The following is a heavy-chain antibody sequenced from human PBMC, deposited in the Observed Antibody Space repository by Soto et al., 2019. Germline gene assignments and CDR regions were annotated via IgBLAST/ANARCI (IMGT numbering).Heavy chain of an antibody. D-gene: IGHD3-10*01. Sequence: QVQLVESGGGVVQPGRSLRLSCAASGFPFSSYHMHWVRQAPGKGLELVAVIWFDGTNKYYADSVKGRFTISRDNSKNTLYLQMNSLRAEDTAVYYCARNIKFDGDRIYWGQGTLVTVSS. CDR1: GFPFSSYH. V-gene: IGHV3-33*01. CDR2: IWFDGTNK. CDR3: ARNIKFDGDRIY. J-gene: IGHJ4*02.